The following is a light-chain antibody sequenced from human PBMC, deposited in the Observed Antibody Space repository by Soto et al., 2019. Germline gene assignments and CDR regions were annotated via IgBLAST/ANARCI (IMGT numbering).Light chain of an antibody. CDR3: QSYDSSLSGWV. Sequence: QSVLTQPPSVSGGPGQKVTISCTRSSSNIGAAYDVHWYQHLPGTAPKLLIYGNNNRPSGVPDRFSGSKSGTSASLAITGLQAEDEADYYCQSYDSSLSGWVFGGGTKVTVL. V-gene: IGLV1-40*01. CDR1: SSNIGAAYD. J-gene: IGLJ3*02. CDR2: GNN.